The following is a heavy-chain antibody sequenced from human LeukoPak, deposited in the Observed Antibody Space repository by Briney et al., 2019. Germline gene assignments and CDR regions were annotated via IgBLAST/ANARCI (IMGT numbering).Heavy chain of an antibody. CDR3: ARHYYDTSGYYGRDYFDY. CDR2: IKQDGTEK. Sequence: GGSLRLSCGASGFTFSYYWMSWVRQAPGKGPEWVANIKQDGTEKYYVDSVKGRFTISRDNAKNSLYLQMNSLRAEDTAVYYCARHYYDTSGYYGRDYFDYWGQGTLVTVSS. V-gene: IGHV3-7*01. CDR1: GFTFSYYW. J-gene: IGHJ4*02. D-gene: IGHD3-22*01.